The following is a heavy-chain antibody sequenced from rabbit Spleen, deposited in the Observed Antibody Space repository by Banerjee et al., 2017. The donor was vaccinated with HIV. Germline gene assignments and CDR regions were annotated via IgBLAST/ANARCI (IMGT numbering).Heavy chain of an antibody. CDR1: GFSFSDRDV. D-gene: IGHD2-1*01. Sequence: QEQRVESGAGLVQPEGSLTLTCKASGFSFSDRDVMCWVRQAPGKGLQWIACINASTGKPVYATWASGRFTISRTSSTTVTLRMTSLTAADRATYFCARDLVGVIGWNFYLWGPGTLVTVS. CDR3: ARDLVGVIGWNFYL. J-gene: IGHJ4*01. CDR2: INASTGKP. V-gene: IGHV1S45*01.